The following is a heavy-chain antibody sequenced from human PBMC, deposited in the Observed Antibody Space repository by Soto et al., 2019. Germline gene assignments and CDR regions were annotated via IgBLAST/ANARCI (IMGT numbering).Heavy chain of an antibody. D-gene: IGHD3-10*01. CDR1: GGSFSGYY. V-gene: IGHV4-34*01. CDR2: INHSGST. CDR3: ARGAALLLWFGEKNCFDP. J-gene: IGHJ5*02. Sequence: SETLSLTCAVYGGSFSGYYWSWIRQPPGKGLEWIGEINHSGSTNYNPSLKSRVTISVDTSKNQFSLKLSSVTAADTAVYYCARGAALLLWFGEKNCFDPWGQGALVTVSS.